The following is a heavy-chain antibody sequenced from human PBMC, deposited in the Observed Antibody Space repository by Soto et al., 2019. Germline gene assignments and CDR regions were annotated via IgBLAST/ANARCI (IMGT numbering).Heavy chain of an antibody. V-gene: IGHV4-30-2*01. D-gene: IGHD6-6*01. CDR2: IYHSGST. Sequence: PSETLSLTCAVSGGSISSGGYSWSWIPQPPGKGREWIGYIYHSGSTYYNPSLKSRVTISVDRSKNQFSLKLSSVTAADTAVYYCARGVIEYSRSFERSFRGKNWFDPWGQGTLVTVSS. CDR3: ARGVIEYSRSFERSFRGKNWFDP. CDR1: GGSISSGGYS. J-gene: IGHJ5*02.